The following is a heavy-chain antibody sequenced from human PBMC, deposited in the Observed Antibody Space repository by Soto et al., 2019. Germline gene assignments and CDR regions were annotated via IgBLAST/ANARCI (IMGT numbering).Heavy chain of an antibody. CDR3: ARGSVPRTTVTTFFLDY. J-gene: IGHJ4*02. CDR2: IYYSGIT. Sequence: PXETLSLSCTVSGGSISSGCYYWSWIRQHPGKGLEWIGYIYYSGITYYNPSLKSRVTISVDTSKNQFSLKLSSVTAADTAVYYCARGSVPRTTVTTFFLDYWGQGTLVTGYS. V-gene: IGHV4-31*03. CDR1: GGSISSGCYY. D-gene: IGHD4-17*01.